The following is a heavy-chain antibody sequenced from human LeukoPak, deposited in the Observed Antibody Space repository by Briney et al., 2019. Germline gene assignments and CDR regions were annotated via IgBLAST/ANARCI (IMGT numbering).Heavy chain of an antibody. D-gene: IGHD2-15*01. CDR1: GFTFSDYY. CDR3: ARGRHCSGGSCYPHDAFDI. Sequence: GGSLRLSCAASGFTFSDYYMSWIRQAPGKGLEWVSYISSRGSTIYYADSVKGRFTISRDNAKNSLYLQMNSLRAEDTAVYYCARGRHCSGGSCYPHDAFDIWGQGTMVTVSS. V-gene: IGHV3-11*04. J-gene: IGHJ3*02. CDR2: ISSRGSTI.